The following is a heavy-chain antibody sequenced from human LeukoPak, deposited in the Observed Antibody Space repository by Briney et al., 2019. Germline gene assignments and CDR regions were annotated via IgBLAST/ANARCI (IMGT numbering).Heavy chain of an antibody. Sequence: GGSLRLSCAASGFTFTSHGMHWVRQAPGKGLEWVAIILNDGSKKYYADSVKGRFTISRDDSKNTLYVQMNSLRVEDTAVYYCARAVQGVTLDYWGQGTLVTVSS. CDR1: GFTFTSHG. CDR3: ARAVQGVTLDY. J-gene: IGHJ4*02. D-gene: IGHD3-10*01. V-gene: IGHV3-33*01. CDR2: ILNDGSKK.